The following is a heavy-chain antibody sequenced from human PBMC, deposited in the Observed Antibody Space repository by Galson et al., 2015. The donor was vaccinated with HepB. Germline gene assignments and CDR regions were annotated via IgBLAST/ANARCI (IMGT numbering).Heavy chain of an antibody. V-gene: IGHV3-74*01. J-gene: IGHJ3*02. CDR3: ARVYSSSWDDAFDI. D-gene: IGHD6-13*01. Sequence: SLRLSCAASGFTFSSYWMHWVRQAPGKGLVWVSRINSDGSSTSYADSVKGRFTISRDNAKNTLYLQMNSLRAEDMAVYYCARVYSSSWDDAFDIWGQGTMVTVSS. CDR2: INSDGSST. CDR1: GFTFSSYW.